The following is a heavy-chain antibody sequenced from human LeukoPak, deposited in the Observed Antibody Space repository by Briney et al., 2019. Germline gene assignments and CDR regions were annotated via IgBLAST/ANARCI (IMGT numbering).Heavy chain of an antibody. CDR3: ATGTDSSGYYPFDH. CDR1: GFAFSGYG. CDR2: IWSDGNRK. V-gene: IGHV3-33*01. D-gene: IGHD3-22*01. J-gene: IGHJ4*02. Sequence: PGGSLRLSCAASGFAFSGYGMHWVRQAPGKGLEWVAVIWSDGNRKYYLDSVKGRFTISRDNSENTLYLQMNSLRAEDTAIYYCATGTDSSGYYPFDHWGQGTLVTVSS.